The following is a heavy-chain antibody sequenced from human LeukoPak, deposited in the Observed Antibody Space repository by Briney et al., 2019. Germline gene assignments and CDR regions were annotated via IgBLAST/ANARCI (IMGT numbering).Heavy chain of an antibody. J-gene: IGHJ4*02. V-gene: IGHV3-7*03. CDR1: GFTFSSYW. Sequence: GGSLRLSCAASGFTFSSYWMSWVRQAPGKGLEWVANIKQDGSEKYYVDSVKGRFTVSRDNSKNTLYLQMNSLRAEDTAVYYCAKETGDYGEPDYWGQGTLVTVSS. CDR2: IKQDGSEK. D-gene: IGHD4-17*01. CDR3: AKETGDYGEPDY.